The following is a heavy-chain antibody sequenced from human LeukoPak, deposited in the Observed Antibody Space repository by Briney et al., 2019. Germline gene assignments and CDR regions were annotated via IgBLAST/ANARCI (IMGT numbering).Heavy chain of an antibody. CDR1: GFTFSRYW. D-gene: IGHD3-10*01. Sequence: GGSLRLSCVASGFTFSRYWMNWVRQAPGKGLEWVANIKEDGGEKYYVDSVKGRFTISRDNAKNSLYLQMNSLRAEDTAVYFCSRVRGGDLDYWGQGTLVTVSS. CDR3: SRVRGGDLDY. J-gene: IGHJ4*02. CDR2: IKEDGGEK. V-gene: IGHV3-7*04.